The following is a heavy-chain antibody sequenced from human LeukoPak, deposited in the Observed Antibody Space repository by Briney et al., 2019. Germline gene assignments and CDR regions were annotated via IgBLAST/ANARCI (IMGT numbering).Heavy chain of an antibody. Sequence: ASVKVSCKASGYTFTSYDINWVRQATGQGLEWMGWMNPNSGNTGYAQKFQGRVTMTRNTSISTAYMELSSLRSEDTAVYYCARGRNDFWSRPVDVWGKGTTVTVSS. D-gene: IGHD3-3*01. CDR1: GYTFTSYD. CDR3: ARGRNDFWSRPVDV. CDR2: MNPNSGNT. V-gene: IGHV1-8*01. J-gene: IGHJ6*04.